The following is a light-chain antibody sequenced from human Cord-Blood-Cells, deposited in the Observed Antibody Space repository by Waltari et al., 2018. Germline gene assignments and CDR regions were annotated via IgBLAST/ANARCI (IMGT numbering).Light chain of an antibody. V-gene: IGKV1-8*01. CDR1: HGISSY. CDR3: QQYYSYPYT. J-gene: IGKJ2*01. CDR2: AAS. Sequence: AIRITQSPSSLSASTGDRVTIPCRAGHGISSYLAWYQQKPRKAPKLLIYAASTLQSGVPSRFSGSGSGTDFTLTISCLQSEDFATYYCQQYYSYPYTFGQGTKLEIK.